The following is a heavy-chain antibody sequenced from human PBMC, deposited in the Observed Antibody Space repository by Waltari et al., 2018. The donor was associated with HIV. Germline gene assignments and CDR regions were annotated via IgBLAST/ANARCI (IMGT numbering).Heavy chain of an antibody. CDR1: GYTFTSYD. J-gene: IGHJ4*02. CDR2: MNPNSGNT. V-gene: IGHV1-8*01. Sequence: VQLVQSGAEVKTPGASVKVSCQASGYTFTSYDINWVRLAPGQGLEWMGWMNPNSGNTGYAQKFQGRVTMTRNASITTAYMELSSLRSEDTAVYFCARGIPAGRYETLTGQDYWGQGTLVTVSS. D-gene: IGHD3-9*01. CDR3: ARGIPAGRYETLTGQDY.